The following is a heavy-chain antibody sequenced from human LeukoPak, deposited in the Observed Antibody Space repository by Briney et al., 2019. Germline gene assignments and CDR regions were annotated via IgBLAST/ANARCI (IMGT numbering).Heavy chain of an antibody. CDR1: GFTFSGYY. D-gene: IGHD1-1*01. CDR3: VRDVLQTRYSWNDEGRKNWFDP. V-gene: IGHV1-46*01. J-gene: IGHJ5*02. CDR2: INPSDTST. Sequence: ASVKVSGKASGFTFSGYYVQWVRQAPGQGLEWMGIINPSDTSTKYAQKFQGRVTMTGDTSTSTVYMELSSLTSEDTAVYYCVRDVLQTRYSWNDEGRKNWFDPWGQGTLVTVSS.